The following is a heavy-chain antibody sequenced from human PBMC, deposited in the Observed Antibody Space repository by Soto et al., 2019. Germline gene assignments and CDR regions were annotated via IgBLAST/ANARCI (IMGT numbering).Heavy chain of an antibody. CDR3: AKDLRYDILTGYYRFVGAFDL. CDR2: ISGSGGST. CDR1: GFTFSSYA. V-gene: IGHV3-23*01. J-gene: IGHJ3*01. Sequence: EVQLLESGGGLVQPGGSLRLSCAASGFTFSSYAMSWVRQAPGKGLEWVAAISGSGGSTYYADSVKGRFTISRDNSKNTLYLQMNSLRAEDTAVYYCAKDLRYDILTGYYRFVGAFDLWGQGTMVTVSS. D-gene: IGHD3-9*01.